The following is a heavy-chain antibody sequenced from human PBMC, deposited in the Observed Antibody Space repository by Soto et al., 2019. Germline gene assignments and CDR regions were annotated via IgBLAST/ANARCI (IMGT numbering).Heavy chain of an antibody. CDR2: ISAYNGNT. D-gene: IGHD2-21*01. CDR1: GYTFTSYG. Sequence: VKVSCKASGYTFTSYGISWVRQAPGQGLEWMGWISAYNGNTNYAQKLQGRVTMTTDTSTSTAYMELRSLRSDDTAVYYCASVPAQAYCGGDCYSSQYWGQGTLVTVSS. V-gene: IGHV1-18*01. CDR3: ASVPAQAYCGGDCYSSQY. J-gene: IGHJ4*02.